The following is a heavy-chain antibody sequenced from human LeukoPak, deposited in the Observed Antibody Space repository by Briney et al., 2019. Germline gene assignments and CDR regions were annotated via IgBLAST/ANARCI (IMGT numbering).Heavy chain of an antibody. J-gene: IGHJ4*02. V-gene: IGHV1-8*02. CDR1: GYTFTTYD. CDR3: ARGPPLVH. CDR2: MNPNSGYT. Sequence: ASVKVSCKASGYTFTTYDINWVRQATGQGLEWMGWMNPNSGYTGYAQKFQGRVTMTRDTSTSTVYMELNSLRSEDTAVYYCARGPPLVHWGQGTLVTVSS. D-gene: IGHD3-16*01.